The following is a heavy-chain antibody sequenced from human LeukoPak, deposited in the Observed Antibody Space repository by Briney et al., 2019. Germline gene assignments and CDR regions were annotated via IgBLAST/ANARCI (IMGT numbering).Heavy chain of an antibody. CDR2: ISGSGGTT. J-gene: IGHJ4*02. D-gene: IGHD3-22*01. V-gene: IGHV3-23*01. CDR3: AKVGIAMIVVVGPLFDY. Sequence: GGSLRLSCAASGFTFSSYAMSWVRQAPGKGLEWVSGISGSGGTTYYADSVKGRFTISRDNSKNTLYLQMNSLRAEDTAVYYCAKVGIAMIVVVGPLFDYWGQGTLVTVSS. CDR1: GFTFSSYA.